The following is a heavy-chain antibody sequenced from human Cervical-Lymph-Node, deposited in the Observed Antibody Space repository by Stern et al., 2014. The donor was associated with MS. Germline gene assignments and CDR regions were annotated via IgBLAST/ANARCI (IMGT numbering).Heavy chain of an antibody. D-gene: IGHD3-10*01. J-gene: IGHJ4*02. CDR1: GFTFSSHS. V-gene: IGHV3-30*01. CDR2: VSSDGNTK. CDR3: VREFVFGYFDY. Sequence: MQLVESGGGVFQPGRSLRLSCAASGFTFSSHSIHWVRQAPGKWLEWVAVVSSDGNTKYYADSMKGRFTISRDNSKNTLYLQVNSLRAEDTAVYYCVREFVFGYFDYWGQGTLVTVSS.